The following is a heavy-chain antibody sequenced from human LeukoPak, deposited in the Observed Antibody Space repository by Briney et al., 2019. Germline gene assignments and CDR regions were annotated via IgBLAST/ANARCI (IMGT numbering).Heavy chain of an antibody. CDR1: GFTFSSYG. J-gene: IGHJ5*02. CDR3: AKDRWLVPFDP. Sequence: PGGSLRLSCAASGFTFSSYGMNWVRQAPGKGLEWVSAISCSGGTTYYTDSVKGRFTISRDNSKNTLYLQMKSLRAEDTATYYCAKDRWLVPFDPWGQGTLVTVSS. D-gene: IGHD6-19*01. CDR2: ISCSGGTT. V-gene: IGHV3-23*01.